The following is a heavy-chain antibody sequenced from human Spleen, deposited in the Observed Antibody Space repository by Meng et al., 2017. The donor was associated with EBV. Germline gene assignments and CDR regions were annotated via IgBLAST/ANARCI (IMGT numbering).Heavy chain of an antibody. CDR3: ARGMVAAASLDW. J-gene: IGHJ4*02. CDR2: INHRGST. V-gene: IGHV4-34*01. Sequence: LTQVGALLLYPSETLSLTFAVYGGSFTYYYWSWIRQSPGKGLEWIGEINHRGSTNYKPSLKSRVTISVDTSKNQFSLNLTSVTAADTAVYYCARGMVAAASLDWWGQGTLVTVSS. CDR1: GGSFTYYY. D-gene: IGHD2-2*01.